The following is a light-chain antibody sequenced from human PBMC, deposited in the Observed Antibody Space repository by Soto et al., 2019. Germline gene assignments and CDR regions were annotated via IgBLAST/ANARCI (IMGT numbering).Light chain of an antibody. Sequence: QSVLTQPASVSGSPGQSITISCTGTSSDVGGYNYVSWYQQYPGKAPKLMIYEVSNRPSGVSDSVSGSKSGNTASLTISGLQAADEADYYCSSYTSSSSTLVFGGGTKLTVL. CDR1: SSDVGGYNY. CDR3: SSYTSSSSTLV. V-gene: IGLV2-14*01. J-gene: IGLJ3*02. CDR2: EVS.